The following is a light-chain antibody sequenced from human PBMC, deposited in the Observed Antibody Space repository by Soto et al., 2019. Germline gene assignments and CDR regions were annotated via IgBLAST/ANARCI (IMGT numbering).Light chain of an antibody. V-gene: IGKV2-28*01. CDR1: QSLLHSNGYNY. J-gene: IGKJ1*01. Sequence: DIVMTQSPLSLPVTPGEPASISCRSSQSLLHSNGYNYLDWYLQKPGQSPQLLIYLGSNRASGVPDRFSCSGSGTDFTLKISRVEAEDVGVYYCMQALQTPGTCGQGTKVEIK. CDR2: LGS. CDR3: MQALQTPGT.